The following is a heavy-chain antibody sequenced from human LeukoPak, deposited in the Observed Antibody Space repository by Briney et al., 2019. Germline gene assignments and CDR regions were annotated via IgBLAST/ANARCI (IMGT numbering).Heavy chain of an antibody. CDR2: IYTSGST. CDR3: ARDAVTFRGDPRYFDL. D-gene: IGHD4-17*01. V-gene: IGHV4-61*02. CDR1: GGSISSGSYY. J-gene: IGHJ2*01. Sequence: SSETLSLTCTVSGGSISSGSYYWSWIRQPAGKGLEWIGRIYTSGSTNYNPSLKSRVTISVDTSKNQFSLKLSSVTAADTAVYYCARDAVTFRGDPRYFDLWGRGTLVTVSS.